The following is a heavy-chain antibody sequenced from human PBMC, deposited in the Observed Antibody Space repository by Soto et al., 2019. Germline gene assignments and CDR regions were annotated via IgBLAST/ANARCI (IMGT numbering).Heavy chain of an antibody. CDR1: GFTFSSYA. D-gene: IGHD6-13*01. CDR3: ARGISKYSSWYEPHTWFDA. J-gene: IGHJ5*02. V-gene: IGHV3-23*01. CDR2: ISGSGGST. Sequence: GGSLRLSCAASGFTFSSYAMSWVRQAPGKGLEWVSAISGSGGSTYYADSVKGRFTISRDNSKNTLYLQMNSLRAEDTAVYYCARGISKYSSWYEPHTWFDAWGQGALVTVSS.